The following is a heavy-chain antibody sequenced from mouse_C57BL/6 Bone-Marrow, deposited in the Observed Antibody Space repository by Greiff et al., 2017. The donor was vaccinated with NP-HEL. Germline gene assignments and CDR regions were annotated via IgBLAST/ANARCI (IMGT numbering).Heavy chain of an antibody. Sequence: VQLQQSGPELVKPGASVKISCKASGYAFSSSWMNWVKQRPGKGLEWIGRIYPGDGDTNYNGKFKGKATLTADKSSSTAYMQLSSLTSEDSAVYVCARRSSSPWFAYWGQGTLVTVSA. J-gene: IGHJ3*01. CDR2: IYPGDGDT. V-gene: IGHV1-82*01. CDR3: ARRSSSPWFAY. CDR1: GYAFSSSW. D-gene: IGHD6-1*01.